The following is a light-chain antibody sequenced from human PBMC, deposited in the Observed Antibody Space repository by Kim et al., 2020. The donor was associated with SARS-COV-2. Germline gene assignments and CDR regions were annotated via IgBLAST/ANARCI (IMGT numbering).Light chain of an antibody. CDR1: YSDVGGHNL. Sequence: GQSFTMSCTGSYSDVGGHNLFSWYQHHPGKVPKLMIYDVTRRASGVSDRFSASKSGNTASLTISGLQAEDEADYYCCSYTSSMSVVFGGGTQLTVL. CDR3: CSYTSSMSVV. CDR2: DVT. V-gene: IGLV2-14*03. J-gene: IGLJ2*01.